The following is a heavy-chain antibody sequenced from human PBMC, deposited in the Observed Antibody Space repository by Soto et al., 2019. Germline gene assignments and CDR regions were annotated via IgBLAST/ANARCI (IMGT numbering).Heavy chain of an antibody. CDR3: ARDHYEGGDSGDYDAFDI. Sequence: QLQLQESGSGLVKPSQTLSLTCAVSGGSISSAASLYSGGYSWNWIRQPPGKGLEWIGNIYHSGTTHYNPSLKSRVTMSVDRSKNQFSLKLSSVTAADTAVYYCARDHYEGGDSGDYDAFDIWGQGTMVTVSS. CDR2: IYHSGTT. D-gene: IGHD3-22*01. V-gene: IGHV4-30-2*01. CDR1: GGSISSAASLYSGGYS. J-gene: IGHJ3*02.